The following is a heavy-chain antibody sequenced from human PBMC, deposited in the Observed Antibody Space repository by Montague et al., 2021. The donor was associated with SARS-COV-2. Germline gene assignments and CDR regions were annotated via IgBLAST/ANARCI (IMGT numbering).Heavy chain of an antibody. CDR1: GRSVRSYY. CDR2: IYDSGST. J-gene: IGHJ4*02. V-gene: IGHV4-59*02. CDR3: ARENTVTTFGGPYYIDS. Sequence: SETLSLTCIVSGRSVRSYYWSWIRQPPGKGLEWIGYIYDSGSTNXNPSLKSRVTISVDTSKNQFSLKLSSVTAADTAAYYCARENTVTTFGGPYYIDSWGQGTLVTVSA. D-gene: IGHD4-17*01.